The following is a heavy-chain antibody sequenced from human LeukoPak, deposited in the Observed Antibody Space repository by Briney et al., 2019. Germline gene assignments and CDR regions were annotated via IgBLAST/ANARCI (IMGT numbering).Heavy chain of an antibody. CDR1: GYTFSKYG. CDR2: IWLDGSEE. CDR3: AKPHDSLSSGWYGGPGYYFDY. D-gene: IGHD6-19*01. Sequence: PGRSLRLSCAASGYTFSKYGMHWVRQAPGKGLEWVAIIWLDGSEEYYADSVKGRFTISRDNSKNTLYLQMDSLRAEDTAVYYCAKPHDSLSSGWYGGPGYYFDYWGQGALVTVSS. J-gene: IGHJ4*02. V-gene: IGHV3-33*06.